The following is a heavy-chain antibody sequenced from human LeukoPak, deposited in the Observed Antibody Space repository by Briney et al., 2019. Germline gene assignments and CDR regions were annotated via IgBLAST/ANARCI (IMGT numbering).Heavy chain of an antibody. CDR1: GYTFTGYY. J-gene: IGHJ6*02. D-gene: IGHD2-2*02. Sequence: GASVKVSCKASGYTFTGYYMHWVRQAPGQGLEWMGWINPNSGGTNYAQKFQGRVTMTRDTSISTAYMELSRLRSDDTAVYYCAREVSPPSPYCSSTSCYTRLLGMDVWGQGTTVTVSS. CDR2: INPNSGGT. CDR3: AREVSPPSPYCSSTSCYTRLLGMDV. V-gene: IGHV1-2*02.